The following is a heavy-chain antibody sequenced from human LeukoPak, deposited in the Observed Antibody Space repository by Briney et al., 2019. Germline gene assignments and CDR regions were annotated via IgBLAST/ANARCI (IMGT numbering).Heavy chain of an antibody. CDR1: GFTFSSYS. CDR3: AKDPKYYYDSQPGAFDI. CDR2: ISSSSSYI. D-gene: IGHD3-22*01. V-gene: IGHV3-21*01. Sequence: GGSLRLSCAASGFTFSSYSMNWVRQAPGKGLEWVSSISSSSSYIYYADSVKGRFTISRDNAKNSLYLQMNSLRAEDTAVYYCAKDPKYYYDSQPGAFDIWGQGTMVTVSS. J-gene: IGHJ3*02.